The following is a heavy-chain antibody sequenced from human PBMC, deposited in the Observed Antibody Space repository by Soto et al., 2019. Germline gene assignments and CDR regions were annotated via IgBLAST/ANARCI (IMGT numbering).Heavy chain of an antibody. CDR1: GGSISSNDW. CDR3: AGRYGASFDY. CDR2: TFHSGST. Sequence: PSETLSLTCAVSGGSISSNDWWTWVRQPPGKGLEWIAETFHSGSTNYNPSLKSRVTISVDTSKNQFSLKLSSVTAADTAVYYCAGRYGASFDYWGQGTLVTVSS. D-gene: IGHD4-17*01. V-gene: IGHV4-4*02. J-gene: IGHJ4*02.